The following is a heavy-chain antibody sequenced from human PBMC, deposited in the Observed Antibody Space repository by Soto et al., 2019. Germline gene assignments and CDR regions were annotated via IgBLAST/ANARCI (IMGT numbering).Heavy chain of an antibody. CDR1: GYDFSSYG. CDR2: VSASNGNR. D-gene: IGHD2-2*01. V-gene: IGHV1-18*04. CDR3: VRDPQRNDY. J-gene: IGHJ4*02. Sequence: QVQLVQSGAEVKKPGASVKVSCKASGYDFSSYGISWVRRAPGQGLEWMGWVSASNGNRDYAQQLQGRVTMTSDTSRTTAYMELRSLRSDDTAVYYCVRDPQRNDYWGQGPLVNVS.